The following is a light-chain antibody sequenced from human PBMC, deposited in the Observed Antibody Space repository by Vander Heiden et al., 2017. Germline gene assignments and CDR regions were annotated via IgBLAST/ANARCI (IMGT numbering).Light chain of an antibody. Sequence: DIQMTQSPSTMSASVGDRLTITCRASQSVGSWVAWYQQKPGRAPRPLIFKASTLQSGVPSRFSGSGSGNEFTLTISSLQPDDFVTYYCQQYNGYPTFGQGTKVEIK. CDR1: QSVGSW. CDR3: QQYNGYPT. CDR2: KAS. J-gene: IGKJ1*01. V-gene: IGKV1-5*03.